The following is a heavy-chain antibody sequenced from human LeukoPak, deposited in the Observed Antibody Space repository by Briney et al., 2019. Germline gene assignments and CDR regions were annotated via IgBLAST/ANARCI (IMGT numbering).Heavy chain of an antibody. CDR3: ARDRRGLPPHYGMDV. Sequence: SETLSLICAVYGGSFSGYYWSWIRQPPGKGLEWIGEINHSGSTNYNPSLKSRVTISVDTSKNQFSLKLSSVTAADTAVYYCARDRRGLPPHYGMDVWGQGTTVTVSS. V-gene: IGHV4-34*01. D-gene: IGHD5-18*01. CDR2: INHSGST. CDR1: GGSFSGYY. J-gene: IGHJ6*02.